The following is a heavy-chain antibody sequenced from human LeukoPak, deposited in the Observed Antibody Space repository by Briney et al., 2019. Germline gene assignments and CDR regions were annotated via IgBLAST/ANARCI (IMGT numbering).Heavy chain of an antibody. CDR3: VQSSPTIDY. V-gene: IGHV3-74*01. J-gene: IGHJ4*02. D-gene: IGHD5-12*01. CDR1: GFTFSSYS. Sequence: TGGSLRLSCAASGFTFSSYSMNWVRQAPGKGLEWVSRINSDGSSTTYADSVKGRFTISRDNAKNTMYLQMNSLRVEDTAVYYCVQSSPTIDYWGQGTLVTVSS. CDR2: INSDGSST.